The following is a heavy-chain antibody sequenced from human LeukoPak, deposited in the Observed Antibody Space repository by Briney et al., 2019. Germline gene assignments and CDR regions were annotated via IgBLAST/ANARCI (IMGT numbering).Heavy chain of an antibody. CDR2: IGGSGGNT. D-gene: IGHD3-22*01. CDR1: GFTFSNYA. Sequence: GGSLRLSCAASGFTFSNYAMSWVRQAPGEGLEWVSFIGGSGGNTYYADSVKGRFTISRDNSKNTLYLQLNSLRVEDTAVYYCAKPHHYDSSGCLFDYWGQGTLVTVSS. V-gene: IGHV3-23*01. J-gene: IGHJ4*02. CDR3: AKPHHYDSSGCLFDY.